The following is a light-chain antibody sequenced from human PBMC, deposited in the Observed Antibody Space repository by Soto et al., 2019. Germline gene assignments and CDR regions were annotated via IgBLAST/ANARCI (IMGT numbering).Light chain of an antibody. CDR1: SSNIGAGHD. J-gene: IGLJ1*01. Sequence: QSVLTQPPSVSVAPGPRVTISCTGSSSNIGAGHDVHWYQQLPGTAPKLLIYGNGNRPSGVPDRFSGSKSGTSASLAITGLQAEDEADYYCQSYDSSLSGSEVFGTGTKVTVL. V-gene: IGLV1-40*01. CDR3: QSYDSSLSGSEV. CDR2: GNG.